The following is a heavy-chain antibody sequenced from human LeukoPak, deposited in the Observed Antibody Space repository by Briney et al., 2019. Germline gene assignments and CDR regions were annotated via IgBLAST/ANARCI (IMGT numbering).Heavy chain of an antibody. CDR1: GGSITGDY. Sequence: SETLSLTFAVYGGSITGDYWTWIRQTPGRGLEWVGEIHYPGDTSYNSSIKSRGTISTDTSKNQFSLRLSSVTAADTAVYYCARGNILTGYCFDFWGQGALVSVSS. D-gene: IGHD3-9*01. CDR3: ARGNILTGYCFDF. V-gene: IGHV4-34*01. CDR2: IHYPGDT. J-gene: IGHJ4*02.